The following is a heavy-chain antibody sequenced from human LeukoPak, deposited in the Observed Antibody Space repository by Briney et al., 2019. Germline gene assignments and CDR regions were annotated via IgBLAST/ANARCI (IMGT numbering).Heavy chain of an antibody. D-gene: IGHD5-12*01. Sequence: ASVKVSCKASRGTFSSSAIGWVRQAPGQGLEWMGGIIPIFETANYAQKFQGRVTITTDESTSTAYMELSSLRSEDTAVYYCARGPTVVTITGDPDYYYMDVWGKGTTVTVSS. CDR1: RGTFSSSA. CDR2: IIPIFETA. V-gene: IGHV1-69*05. J-gene: IGHJ6*03. CDR3: ARGPTVVTITGDPDYYYMDV.